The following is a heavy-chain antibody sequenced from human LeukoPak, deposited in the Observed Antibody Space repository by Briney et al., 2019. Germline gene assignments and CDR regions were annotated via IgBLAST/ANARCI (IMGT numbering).Heavy chain of an antibody. CDR2: ISAYNGNT. CDR1: GYTFTSYG. D-gene: IGHD6-13*01. V-gene: IGHV1-18*01. Sequence: ASVKVSCKASGYTFTSYGVTWVRQAPGQGLEWMGWISAYNGNTNYAQKFQGRVTMTTDTSTSTAYMELRSLRSDGTAVFYCAGGIASTGRYYFDYWGQGTLVTVSS. J-gene: IGHJ4*02. CDR3: AGGIASTGRYYFDY.